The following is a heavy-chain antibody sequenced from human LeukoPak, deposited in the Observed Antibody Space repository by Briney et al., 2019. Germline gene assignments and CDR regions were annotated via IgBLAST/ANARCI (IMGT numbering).Heavy chain of an antibody. CDR1: GFTFSRHG. J-gene: IGHJ4*02. Sequence: GGSLRLSCAPSGFTFSRHGMHWVRQAPGKGLEWVAIISNDGSRKYYAHSVEGRFTISRDNSKNTLYLQMDSLRAEDTAVYYCARNRAWNYFDYWGQGTLVTVSS. D-gene: IGHD2/OR15-2a*01. CDR3: ARNRAWNYFDY. V-gene: IGHV3-30*03. CDR2: ISNDGSRK.